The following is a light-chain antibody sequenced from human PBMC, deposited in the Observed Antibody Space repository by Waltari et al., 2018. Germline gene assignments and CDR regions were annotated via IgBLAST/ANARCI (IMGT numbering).Light chain of an antibody. CDR2: GAS. CDR3: QQYGSSPWT. V-gene: IGKV3-20*01. J-gene: IGKJ1*01. CDR1: QSVNSRY. Sequence: EIVLTQSPGTLALSPGERATLSCRASQSVNSRYLAWYQQKPGQAPRLRIYGASSRATGIPDRFSGSGSGTDFTLTISRLEPEDFAVYYCQQYGSSPWTFGQGTKVEIK.